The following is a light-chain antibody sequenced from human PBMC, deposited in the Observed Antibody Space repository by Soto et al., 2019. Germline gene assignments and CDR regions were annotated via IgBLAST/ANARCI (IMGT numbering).Light chain of an antibody. CDR2: EVN. Sequence: QSALTQPASVSGSPGQSITISCTGTSSDVGGYDYVSWYQLHPGKAPKPMVFEVNNRPSGVSDRSSGSKSGNTASLTISGLQAEDEADYCCSSYSSSTANLFGTGTKLTVL. CDR1: SSDVGGYDY. V-gene: IGLV2-14*01. CDR3: SSYSSSTANL. J-gene: IGLJ1*01.